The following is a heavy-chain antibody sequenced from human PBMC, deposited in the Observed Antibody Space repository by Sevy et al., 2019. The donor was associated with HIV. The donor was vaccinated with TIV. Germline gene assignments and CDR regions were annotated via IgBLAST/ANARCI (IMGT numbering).Heavy chain of an antibody. CDR1: GFTFNTHA. CDR3: AREGGYTSAWSPGNY. J-gene: IGHJ4*02. CDR2: ISYDGIIK. Sequence: LSLTCAASGFTFNTHAMHWVRQAPGKGLEWVALISYDGIIKYYADSVKGRLTISRDNSKNTRSLQMNSLRIEDTAVYYCAREGGYTSAWSPGNYWGQGTLVTVSS. D-gene: IGHD6-19*01. V-gene: IGHV3-30*04.